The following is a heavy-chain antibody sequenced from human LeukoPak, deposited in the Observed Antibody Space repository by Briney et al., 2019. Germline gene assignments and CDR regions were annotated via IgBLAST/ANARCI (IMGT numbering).Heavy chain of an antibody. J-gene: IGHJ6*03. CDR1: GGSISSYY. CDR3: AREYYGSGSFPDYYYMDV. CDR2: IYTSGST. Sequence: KTSETLSLTCTVSGGSISSYYWSWIRQPAGKGLEWIGRIYTSGSTNYNPSLKSRVTMSVDTSKNQFSLKLSSVTAADTAVYYCAREYYGSGSFPDYYYMDVWGKGTTVTISS. D-gene: IGHD3-10*01. V-gene: IGHV4-4*07.